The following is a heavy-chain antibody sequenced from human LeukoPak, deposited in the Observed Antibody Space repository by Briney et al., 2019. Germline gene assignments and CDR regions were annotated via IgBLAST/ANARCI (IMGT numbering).Heavy chain of an antibody. CDR2: IWYDGSNK. CDR1: GFTFSSYA. V-gene: IGHV3-33*01. J-gene: IGHJ3*02. CDR3: ARANSGYDPFDI. D-gene: IGHD5-12*01. Sequence: GGSLRLSCVASGFTFSSYAMHWVRQGPGKGLEWVAVIWYDGSNKYYADSVKGRFTISRDNSKSTLYVQMNSLRAEDTAVYYCARANSGYDPFDIWGQGTMVTVSS.